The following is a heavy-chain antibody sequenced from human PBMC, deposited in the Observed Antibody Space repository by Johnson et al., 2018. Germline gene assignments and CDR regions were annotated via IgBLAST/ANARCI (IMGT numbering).Heavy chain of an antibody. CDR2: ISGSGGST. V-gene: IGHV3-23*04. CDR3: AQYWFNYYYYGMDV. CDR1: GFTFSSYA. D-gene: IGHD2/OR15-2a*01. Sequence: VQLVESGGGLVKPGGSLRLSCAASGFTFSSYAMSWVRQAPGKGLEWVSAISGSGGSTYYADSVKGRFTIARDNCKNTLYLQMNSLRAADTALYYCAQYWFNYYYYGMDVWGQGTTVTVSS. J-gene: IGHJ6*02.